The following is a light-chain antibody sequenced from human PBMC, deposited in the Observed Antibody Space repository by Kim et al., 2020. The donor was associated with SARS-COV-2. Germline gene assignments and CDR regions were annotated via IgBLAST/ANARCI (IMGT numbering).Light chain of an antibody. CDR2: EVS. CDR1: KRDVGGYKY. Sequence: QSITICCTGTKRDVGGYKYVTWYQQHPGKAPKLVIYEVSNRPSGVSNRFSGSKSGNTASLTISGLQAEDEADYYCSSYIRGSTNYVFGTGTQLTVL. J-gene: IGLJ1*01. CDR3: SSYIRGSTNYV. V-gene: IGLV2-14*01.